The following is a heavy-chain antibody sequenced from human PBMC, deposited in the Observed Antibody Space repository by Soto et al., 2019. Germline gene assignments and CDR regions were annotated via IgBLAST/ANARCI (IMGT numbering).Heavy chain of an antibody. J-gene: IGHJ6*03. D-gene: IGHD6-6*01. CDR1: GFSFSSYG. CDR2: ISSSDGST. CDR3: AKSSSSSVYYYSYMDV. V-gene: IGHV3-23*01. Sequence: GGFLRLSCAASGFSFSSYGRNWVRQAPGKGLEWVSTISSSDGSTYYADSVKGQFTISRDNSKNTLYLQMNSLRAEDTAVYYCAKSSSSSVYYYSYMDVWGKGTTVTVSS.